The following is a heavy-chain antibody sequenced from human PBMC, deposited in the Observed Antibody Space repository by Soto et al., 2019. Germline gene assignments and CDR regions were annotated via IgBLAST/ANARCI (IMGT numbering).Heavy chain of an antibody. CDR1: GFTFSSYA. V-gene: IGHV3-23*01. CDR3: ARRTSGWYLYY. D-gene: IGHD6-19*01. J-gene: IGHJ4*02. CDR2: ISGSGGST. Sequence: EVQLLESGGGLVQPGGSLRLSCAASGFTFSSYAMSWVRQAPGKGLEWVSVISGSGGSTYYADSVKGRFTISRDNSKNTLYLQMNSLRAEDTDVYYCARRTSGWYLYYWGQGALVTVSS.